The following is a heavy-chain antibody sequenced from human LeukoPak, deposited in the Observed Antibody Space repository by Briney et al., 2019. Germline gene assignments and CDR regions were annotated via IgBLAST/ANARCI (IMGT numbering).Heavy chain of an antibody. J-gene: IGHJ3*02. CDR1: GFTFSSYS. CDR3: ARAKLWLGELYAFDI. V-gene: IGHV3-21*01. D-gene: IGHD3-10*01. Sequence: GGSLRLSCAASGFTFSSYSMNWVRQAPGKGLEWVSSISSSSSYIYYADSVKGRFTISRDNAKNSLYLQMNSLRAEDTAVYYCARAKLWLGELYAFDIWGQGTMVTVSS. CDR2: ISSSSSYI.